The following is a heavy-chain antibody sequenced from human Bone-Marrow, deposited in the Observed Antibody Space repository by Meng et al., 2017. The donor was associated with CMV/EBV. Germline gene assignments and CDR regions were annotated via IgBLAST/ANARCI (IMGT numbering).Heavy chain of an antibody. D-gene: IGHD6-6*01. CDR3: ITKPSIAARPRDY. CDR1: GFTFSNAW. Sequence: SGFTFSNAWMSWVRQAPGKGLEWVGRIKSKTDGGTTDYAAPVKGRFTMSRDDSKNTLYLQMKSLKTEDTAVYYCITKPSIAARPRDYWGQGTLVTVSS. V-gene: IGHV3-15*01. J-gene: IGHJ4*02. CDR2: IKSKTDGGTT.